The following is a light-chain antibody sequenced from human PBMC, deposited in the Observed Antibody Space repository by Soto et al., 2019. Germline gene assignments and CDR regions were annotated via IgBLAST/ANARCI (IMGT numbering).Light chain of an antibody. CDR2: GAS. Sequence: EIVMTQSPATLSVSPGERATLSCRASQTVSSDLAWYQQKAGQAPRLLIYGASTRATGIPARFSGSGSGTEFTLTISSLESEDFAVYFCQQYNNWPVYTFGQGTKVDIK. J-gene: IGKJ2*01. CDR1: QTVSSD. CDR3: QQYNNWPVYT. V-gene: IGKV3-15*01.